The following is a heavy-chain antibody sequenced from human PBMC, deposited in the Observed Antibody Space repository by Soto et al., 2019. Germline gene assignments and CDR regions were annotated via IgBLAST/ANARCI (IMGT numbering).Heavy chain of an antibody. CDR3: ARHPRWLQFYYYYGMDV. J-gene: IGHJ6*02. CDR2: IYSSGST. CDR1: GGSISSYY. D-gene: IGHD5-12*01. V-gene: IGHV4-59*08. Sequence: SETLSLTCTVSGGSISSYYWSWIRQPPGKGLEWIGYIYSSGSTNYNPSLKSRVTISVDTSKNQFSLKLSSVTAADTAVYYCARHPRWLQFYYYYGMDVWGQGTTVTVSS.